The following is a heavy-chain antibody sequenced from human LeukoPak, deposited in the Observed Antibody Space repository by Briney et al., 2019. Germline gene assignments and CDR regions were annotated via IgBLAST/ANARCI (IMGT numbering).Heavy chain of an antibody. CDR3: ARDQGTYYYGSGSSYYFDY. V-gene: IGHV1-69*06. CDR2: IIPIFGTA. D-gene: IGHD3-10*01. Sequence: SVTVSCKASGGTFSSYAISWVRQAPGQGLEWMGGIIPIFGTANYAQKFQGRVTITADKSTSTAYMELSSLRSEDTAVYYCARDQGTYYYGSGSSYYFDYWGQGTLVTVSS. J-gene: IGHJ4*02. CDR1: GGTFSSYA.